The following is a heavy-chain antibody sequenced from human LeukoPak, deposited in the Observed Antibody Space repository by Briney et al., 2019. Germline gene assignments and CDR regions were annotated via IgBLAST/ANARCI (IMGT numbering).Heavy chain of an antibody. D-gene: IGHD2-2*01. CDR3: ARDGDAIVVVPHYYYYMDV. CDR1: GFTFSSYA. CDR2: ISYDGSNK. V-gene: IGHV3-30-3*01. Sequence: PGGSLRLSCAASGFTFSSYAMHWVRQAPGKGLEWVAVISYDGSNKYYADSVKGRFTISRDNSKNTLYLQMNSLRAEDTAVYYCARDGDAIVVVPHYYYYMDVWGKGTTVTVSS. J-gene: IGHJ6*03.